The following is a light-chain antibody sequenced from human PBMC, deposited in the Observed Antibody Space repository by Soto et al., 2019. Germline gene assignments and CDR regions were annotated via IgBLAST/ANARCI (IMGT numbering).Light chain of an antibody. CDR1: QNINNY. Sequence: DIQMTESPSSLSASVGDRVTITCQASQNINNYLNWYQQKPGRAPKLLIYDASNLEAGVPSRFRGSGSGTDFTFTISRLQPEDIATYYCQQYENLPTVGQGTRLESK. J-gene: IGKJ5*01. V-gene: IGKV1-33*01. CDR2: DAS. CDR3: QQYENLPT.